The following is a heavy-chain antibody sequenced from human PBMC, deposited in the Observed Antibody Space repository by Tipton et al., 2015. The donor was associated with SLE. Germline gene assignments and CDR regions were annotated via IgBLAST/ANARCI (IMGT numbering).Heavy chain of an antibody. CDR2: ISSSSSYT. Sequence: SLRLSCAASGFTFSDYYMSWIRQAPGKGLEWVSYISSSSSYTNYADSVKGRFTISRDNSKNTLYLQMNSLRAEDTAVYYCARGDSSSPRDYWGQGTLVTVSS. CDR3: ARGDSSSPRDY. J-gene: IGHJ4*02. V-gene: IGHV3-11*06. CDR1: GFTFSDYY. D-gene: IGHD6-6*01.